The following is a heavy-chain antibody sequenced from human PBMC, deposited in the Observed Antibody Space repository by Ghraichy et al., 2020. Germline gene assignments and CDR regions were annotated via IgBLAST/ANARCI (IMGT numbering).Heavy chain of an antibody. Sequence: SETLSLTCTVSGGSISSGSYYWSWIRQPAGKGLEWIGRIYTSGSTNYNPSLKSRVTISVDTSKNQFSLKLSSVTAADTAVYYCASQSITMVRGVIPNAFDIWGQGTMVTVSS. V-gene: IGHV4-61*02. J-gene: IGHJ3*02. CDR1: GGSISSGSYY. D-gene: IGHD3-10*01. CDR2: IYTSGST. CDR3: ASQSITMVRGVIPNAFDI.